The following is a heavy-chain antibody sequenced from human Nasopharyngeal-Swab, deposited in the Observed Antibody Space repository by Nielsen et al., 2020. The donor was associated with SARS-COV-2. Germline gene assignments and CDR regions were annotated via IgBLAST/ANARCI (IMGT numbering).Heavy chain of an antibody. Sequence: GESLKISCAASGFTFSDYAMTWVRQAPGKGLEWVSSLSSSGATTYYAESVEGRFTISRDNSKKTLLLQMNNLRVEDTALYYCAKRRGYRSYDAYDIWGQGTMVTVSS. CDR1: GFTFSDYA. J-gene: IGHJ3*02. CDR2: LSSSGATT. CDR3: AKRRGYRSYDAYDI. V-gene: IGHV3-23*01. D-gene: IGHD1-1*01.